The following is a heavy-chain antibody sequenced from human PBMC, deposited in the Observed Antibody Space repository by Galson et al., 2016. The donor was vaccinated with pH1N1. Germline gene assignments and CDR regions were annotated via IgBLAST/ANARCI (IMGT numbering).Heavy chain of an antibody. CDR2: ISYEGSNK. Sequence: SLRLSCAASGFTFSSFAMYWVRQAPGKGLEWVAVISYEGSNKFYAASVQGRFTISRDNSKNTLYLQMNSLRGEDAAIYYCAKDSGDFNGRFDYWGQGTLVSVSS. V-gene: IGHV3-30*04. CDR3: AKDSGDFNGRFDY. J-gene: IGHJ4*02. CDR1: GFTFSSFA. D-gene: IGHD4-17*01.